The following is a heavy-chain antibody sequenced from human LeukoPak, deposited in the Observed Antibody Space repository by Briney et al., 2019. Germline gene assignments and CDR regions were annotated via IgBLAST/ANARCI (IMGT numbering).Heavy chain of an antibody. CDR3: AREDDFWGGYFHLDY. D-gene: IGHD3-3*01. V-gene: IGHV4-61*02. CDR2: IYTSGST. CDR1: GGSISSGSYY. J-gene: IGHJ4*02. Sequence: SETLSLTCTVSGGSISSGSYYWSWIRQPAGKGLEWIGRIYTSGSTNYNPSLKSRVTISVDTSKNQFSLKLSSVTAADTAVYYCAREDDFWGGYFHLDYWGQGTLVTVSS.